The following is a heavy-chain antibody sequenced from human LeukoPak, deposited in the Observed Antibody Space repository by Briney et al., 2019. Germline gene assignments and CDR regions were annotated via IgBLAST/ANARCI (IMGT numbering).Heavy chain of an antibody. D-gene: IGHD4-17*01. Sequence: QPGRSLRLSCAASGFTFSTYAMHWVRQAPGKGLEWVAVIWSDSTNKYYADSVRGRFTISRDNSKNTLYLQMSSLRAEDTAMYYCARDRLTTVTTFHFDYWGRGTLVTVSS. V-gene: IGHV3-33*01. CDR2: IWSDSTNK. CDR1: GFTFSTYA. J-gene: IGHJ4*02. CDR3: ARDRLTTVTTFHFDY.